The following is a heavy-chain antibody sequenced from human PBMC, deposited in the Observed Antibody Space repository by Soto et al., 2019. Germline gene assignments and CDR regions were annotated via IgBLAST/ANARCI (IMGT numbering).Heavy chain of an antibody. CDR1: GGSFSGFY. V-gene: IGHV4-34*01. J-gene: IGHJ6*02. D-gene: IGHD4-4*01. Sequence: QVQLQQWGAGLLKPSETLSLTCAVYGGSFSGFYWSWIRQPPGKGLEWIGEINHSGRTKYTPSLKSRVTISVDTSKKQFSLKLSSVTAADTAVYYCARGIGEVSTFYKYYAMDVWGQGTTVTVSS. CDR3: ARGIGEVSTFYKYYAMDV. CDR2: INHSGRT.